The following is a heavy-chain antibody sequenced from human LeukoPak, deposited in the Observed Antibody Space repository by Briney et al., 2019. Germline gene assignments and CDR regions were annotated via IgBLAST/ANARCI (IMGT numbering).Heavy chain of an antibody. J-gene: IGHJ3*02. CDR1: GGSMSSYY. D-gene: IGHD3-9*01. Sequence: SETLCLTCTVSGGSMSSYYWSWIRQPPGKGLEWIGYIYYSGSTNYKPSLKSRVTISVDTSKNQFSLKLSSVTAADTAVYYCARLDDILTGYPLGASDIWGQGTMVTVSS. CDR3: ARLDDILTGYPLGASDI. CDR2: IYYSGST. V-gene: IGHV4-59*08.